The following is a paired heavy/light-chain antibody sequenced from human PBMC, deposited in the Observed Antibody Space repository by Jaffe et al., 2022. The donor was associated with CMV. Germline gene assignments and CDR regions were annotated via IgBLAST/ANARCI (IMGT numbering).Heavy chain of an antibody. V-gene: IGHV3-73*01. CDR3: TSIAVAGGPGYYYFDY. D-gene: IGHD6-19*01. Sequence: EVQLVESGGGLVQPGGSLKLSCAASGFTFSGSAMHWVRQASGKGLEWVGRIRSKANSYATAYAASVKGRFTISRDDSKNTAYLQMNSLKTEDTAVYYCTSIAVAGGPGYYYFDYWGQGTLVTVSS. CDR2: IRSKANSYAT. CDR1: GFTFSGSA. J-gene: IGHJ4*02.
Light chain of an antibody. CDR2: DVS. J-gene: IGLJ3*02. V-gene: IGLV2-14*03. CDR3: SSYTSSSTSVWV. CDR1: SSDVGGYNY. Sequence: QSALTQPASVSGSPGQSITISCTGTSSDVGGYNYVSWYQQHPGKAPKLMIYDVSNRPSGVSNRFSGSKSGNTASLTISGLQAEDEADYYCSSYTSSSTSVWVFGGGTKLTVL.